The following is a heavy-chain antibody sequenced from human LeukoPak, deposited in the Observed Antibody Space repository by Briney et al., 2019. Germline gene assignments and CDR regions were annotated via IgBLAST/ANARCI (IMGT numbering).Heavy chain of an antibody. J-gene: IGHJ6*03. CDR2: MNPNSGNT. CDR3: ARGAGSSSASYYYYYYMDV. CDR1: GYTFTTYD. Sequence: GASVKVSCKASGYTFTTYDINWVRQASGQGLEWMGWMNPNSGNTGYAQKFQGRVSITRNTSISTAYMELSSLRSEDTAVYYCARGAGSSSASYYYYYYMDVWGKGTTVTVSS. D-gene: IGHD6-6*01. V-gene: IGHV1-8*03.